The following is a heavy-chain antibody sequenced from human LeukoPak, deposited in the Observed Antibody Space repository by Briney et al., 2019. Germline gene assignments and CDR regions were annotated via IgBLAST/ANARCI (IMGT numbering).Heavy chain of an antibody. CDR3: ATAKQQPNWFDP. J-gene: IGHJ5*02. Sequence: SVKVSCKVSGYTLTELSMHWVRQAPGKGLEWMGGFDPEDGETIYAQKFQGRVTMTEDTSTDTAYMELSSLRSEDTAVYYCATAKQQPNWFDPWGQGTLVTVSS. V-gene: IGHV1-24*01. D-gene: IGHD6-13*01. CDR1: GYTLTELS. CDR2: FDPEDGET.